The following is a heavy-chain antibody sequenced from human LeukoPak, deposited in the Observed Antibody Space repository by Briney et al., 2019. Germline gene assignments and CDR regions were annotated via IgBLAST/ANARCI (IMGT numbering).Heavy chain of an antibody. CDR2: MNPNSGNT. D-gene: IGHD6-19*01. V-gene: IGHV1-8*01. Sequence: ASVKVSCKASGYTFTSYDINWVRQATGQGLEWMGWMNPNSGNTGYAQKFQGRVTMTRNTSISTAYMELSSLRSEDTALYYCAKVAVAGSYYYFDYWGQGTLVTVSS. CDR3: AKVAVAGSYYYFDY. J-gene: IGHJ4*02. CDR1: GYTFTSYD.